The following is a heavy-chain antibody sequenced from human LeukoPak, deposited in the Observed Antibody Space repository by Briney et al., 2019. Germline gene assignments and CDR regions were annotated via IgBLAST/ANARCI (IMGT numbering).Heavy chain of an antibody. Sequence: PAGGSLRLSCAASGFTFSNYAMSWVRQAPGKGLEWVSSLRGSGGEAFYVDSVKGRFTISRDNAKNTLYLQMNSLNAEDTAVYYCAKRLSGSSIRSEYYFDYWRQGTLVSVFS. CDR2: LRGSGGEA. CDR1: GFTFSNYA. J-gene: IGHJ4*02. D-gene: IGHD3-16*02. CDR3: AKRLSGSSIRSEYYFDY. V-gene: IGHV3-23*01.